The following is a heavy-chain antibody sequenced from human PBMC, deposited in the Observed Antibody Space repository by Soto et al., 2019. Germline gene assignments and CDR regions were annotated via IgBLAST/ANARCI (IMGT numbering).Heavy chain of an antibody. Sequence: GGSLRLSCAASGFTFSNAWMSWVRQTPGKGLEWVGRIKSKTDGGTTDYAAPVKGRFTISRDDSKTTLYLQMNSLKTEDTAVYYCTTDLSHDFWSGYYFHYWGQGTLVTVSS. D-gene: IGHD3-3*01. CDR1: GFTFSNAW. V-gene: IGHV3-15*01. CDR3: TTDLSHDFWSGYYFHY. J-gene: IGHJ4*02. CDR2: IKSKTDGGTT.